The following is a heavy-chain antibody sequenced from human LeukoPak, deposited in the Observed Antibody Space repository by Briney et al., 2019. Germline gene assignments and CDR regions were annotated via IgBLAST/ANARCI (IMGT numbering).Heavy chain of an antibody. D-gene: IGHD3-16*01. Sequence: PGGSLRLSCAASGFTFSSYAMHWVRQAPGKGLEWVAVISYDGSNKYYADPVKGRFTISRDNSKNTLYLQMNSLRAEDTAVYYCARVGGKKFDPWGQGTLVTVSS. CDR3: ARVGGKKFDP. V-gene: IGHV3-30*04. CDR2: ISYDGSNK. J-gene: IGHJ5*02. CDR1: GFTFSSYA.